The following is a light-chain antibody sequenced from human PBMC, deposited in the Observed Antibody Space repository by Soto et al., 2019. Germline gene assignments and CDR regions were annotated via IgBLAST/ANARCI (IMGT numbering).Light chain of an antibody. CDR3: QKYNSAPLT. V-gene: IGKV1-27*01. J-gene: IGKJ5*01. CDR2: AVS. CDR1: QVISNY. Sequence: DVQMTQSPSSLSVSVGDRVTITCRASQVISNYLAWYQQKPGKPPQLLIYAVSTLQSGVPSRFSGSASGTECTLTISSLQPEDVATYYCQKYNSAPLTFGQGTRLE.